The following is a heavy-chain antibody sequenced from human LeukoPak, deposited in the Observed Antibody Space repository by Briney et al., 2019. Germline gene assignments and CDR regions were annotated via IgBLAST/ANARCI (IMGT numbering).Heavy chain of an antibody. V-gene: IGHV1-8*01. CDR1: GYTFTSYD. J-gene: IGHJ4*02. D-gene: IGHD2-2*01. Sequence: ASVKVSCKASGYTFTSYDINWVRQATGQGLEWMGWMNPNSGNTGYAQKFQGRVTMTRNTSISTAYMELSSLRSEDTAVYYCARGRRIVVAPAATRYYFDYWGQGTLVTVSS. CDR3: ARGRRIVVAPAATRYYFDY. CDR2: MNPNSGNT.